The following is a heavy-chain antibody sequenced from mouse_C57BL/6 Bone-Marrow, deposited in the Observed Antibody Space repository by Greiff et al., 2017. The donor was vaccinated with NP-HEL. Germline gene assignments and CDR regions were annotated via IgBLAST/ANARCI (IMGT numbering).Heavy chain of an antibody. CDR2: IYWDDDK. J-gene: IGHJ4*01. CDR1: GFSLSTSGMG. D-gene: IGHD1-1*01. V-gene: IGHV8-12*01. Sequence: QVTLKVSGPGILQSSQTLSLTCSFSGFSLSTSGMGVSWIRQPSGKGLEWLAHIYWDDDKRYNPSLKSRLTISKDTSRNQVFLTFTSVDTADTATSSFARGGYYGSSEDYAMDYWGQGTSVTVSS. CDR3: ARGGYYGSSEDYAMDY.